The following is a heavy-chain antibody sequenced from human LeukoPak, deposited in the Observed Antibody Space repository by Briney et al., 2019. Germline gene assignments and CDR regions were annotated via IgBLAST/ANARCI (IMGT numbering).Heavy chain of an antibody. V-gene: IGHV3-23*01. CDR2: IRGVGGST. CDR3: AKVGSTVTTYYYYYMDV. D-gene: IGHD4-11*01. J-gene: IGHJ6*03. Sequence: PGGSLRLSCAASGFTFSSYAMSCVRQAPGKGLEWVSAIRGVGGSTFYADSVKGRFTISRDNSQNTLYLQMNSLRAEDTAVYYCAKVGSTVTTYYYYYMDVWGKGTTVAVSS. CDR1: GFTFSSYA.